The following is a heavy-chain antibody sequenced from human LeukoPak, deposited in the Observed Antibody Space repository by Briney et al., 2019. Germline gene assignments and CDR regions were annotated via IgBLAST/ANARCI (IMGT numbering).Heavy chain of an antibody. D-gene: IGHD6-13*01. Sequence: SETLSLTCAVYGGSFSSYYWSWIRQPPGKGLEWIGYIYTSGSTNYNPSLKSRVTISVDTSKNQFSLKLSSVTAADTAVYYCARHGSWYAYYFDYWGQGTLVTVSS. CDR3: ARHGSWYAYYFDY. V-gene: IGHV4-4*09. CDR2: IYTSGST. J-gene: IGHJ4*02. CDR1: GGSFSSYY.